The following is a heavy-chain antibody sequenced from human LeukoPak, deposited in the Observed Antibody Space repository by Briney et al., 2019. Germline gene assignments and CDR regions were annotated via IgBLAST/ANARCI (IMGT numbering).Heavy chain of an antibody. CDR1: GFTFSSYA. Sequence: GGSLRLSCSASGFTFSSYAMHWVRQAPGKGLEYVSAISSNGGSTYYADSVKGRFTISRDNSKNTLYLQMSSLRAEDTAVYYCVKYPIAVAVNPYYYYGMDVWGQGTTVTVSS. CDR3: VKYPIAVAVNPYYYYGMDV. D-gene: IGHD6-19*01. J-gene: IGHJ6*02. CDR2: ISSNGGST. V-gene: IGHV3-64D*09.